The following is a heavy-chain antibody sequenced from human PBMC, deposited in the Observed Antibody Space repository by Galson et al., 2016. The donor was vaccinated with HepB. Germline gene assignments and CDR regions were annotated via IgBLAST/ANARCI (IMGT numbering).Heavy chain of an antibody. CDR3: VIDPRGTQWLVVRDPSDI. CDR1: GFALSGSG. V-gene: IGHV3-48*02. D-gene: IGHD5-18*01. Sequence: SLRLSCAASGFALSGSGLNWVRQAPGKGLQWISYISSRVSPIYYADSVKGRFTISRDNAKNSVYLQMNNLRDEDTALYYCVIDPRGTQWLVVRDPSDIWGQGTRVTVSS. CDR2: ISSRVSPI. J-gene: IGHJ3*02.